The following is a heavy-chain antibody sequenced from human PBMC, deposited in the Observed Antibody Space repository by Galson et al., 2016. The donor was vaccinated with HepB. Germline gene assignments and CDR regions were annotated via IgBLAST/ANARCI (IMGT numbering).Heavy chain of an antibody. CDR3: VRGVYGDHGWFDY. Sequence: SLRLSCAASGFTVSNNYMTWVRQAPGKGLEYVSVIYSGGTTYYADSVKGRFTISRDNSQNSLFLQMNTLRAEDTAEYFCVRGVYGDHGWFDYWGQGTLVTVSS. D-gene: IGHD4-17*01. CDR1: GFTVSNNY. CDR2: IYSGGTT. J-gene: IGHJ4*02. V-gene: IGHV3-66*02.